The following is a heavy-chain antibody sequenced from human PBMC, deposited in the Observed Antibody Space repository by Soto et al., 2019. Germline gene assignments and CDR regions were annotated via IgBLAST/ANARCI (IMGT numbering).Heavy chain of an antibody. CDR1: GGSISSYY. V-gene: IGHV4-59*01. J-gene: IGHJ4*02. CDR2: IYYSGST. Sequence: PSETLSLTCTVSGGSISSYYWSWIRQPPGKGLEWIGYIYYSGSTNYNPSLKSRVTISVDTSKNQFSLKLSSVTAADTAVYYCARVHSSGYYYAFDYWGQGSLVTVSS. CDR3: ARVHSSGYYYAFDY. D-gene: IGHD3-22*01.